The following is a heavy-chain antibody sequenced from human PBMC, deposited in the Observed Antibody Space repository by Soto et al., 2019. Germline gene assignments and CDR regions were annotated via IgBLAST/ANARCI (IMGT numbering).Heavy chain of an antibody. CDR1: GGTFSSYA. CDR3: ARHEASTILGVVLTAGMDV. D-gene: IGHD3-3*01. Sequence: SVKVSCKASGGTFSSYAIGWVRQAPGQGLEWMGGIIPIFGTANYAQKFQGRVTITADKSTSTAYMELSSLRSEDTAVYYCARHEASTILGVVLTAGMDVWGQGTTVTVSS. CDR2: IIPIFGTA. J-gene: IGHJ6*02. V-gene: IGHV1-69*06.